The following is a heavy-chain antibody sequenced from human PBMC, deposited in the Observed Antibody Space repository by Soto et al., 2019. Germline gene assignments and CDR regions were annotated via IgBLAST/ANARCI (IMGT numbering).Heavy chain of an antibody. J-gene: IGHJ4*02. CDR2: IYHSGST. Sequence: QLQLQESGSGLVKPSQTLSLTCAVSGGSISSGGYSWSWIRQPPGKDLEWIGYIYHSGSTYYNPPLTRGGTTSVERSKNQFSLRLSSVTGADTAVYYCAGRIAARPLGYWGQGTLVTVSS. D-gene: IGHD6-6*01. CDR3: AGRIAARPLGY. CDR1: GGSISSGGYS. V-gene: IGHV4-30-2*01.